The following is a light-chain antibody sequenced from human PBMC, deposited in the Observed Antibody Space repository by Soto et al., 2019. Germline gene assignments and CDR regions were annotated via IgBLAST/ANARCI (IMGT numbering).Light chain of an antibody. Sequence: QSVLTQPASVSGSPGQSITISCTGTSSDVGAYNFVSWYQQHPGKAPKLMIYDVNNRPSGVSDRFSGSKSGNTASLTISGLRAEDEADYYCNSYTSSSTSYVFGTGTKVPS. J-gene: IGLJ1*01. CDR3: NSYTSSSTSYV. CDR1: SSDVGAYNF. CDR2: DVN. V-gene: IGLV2-14*01.